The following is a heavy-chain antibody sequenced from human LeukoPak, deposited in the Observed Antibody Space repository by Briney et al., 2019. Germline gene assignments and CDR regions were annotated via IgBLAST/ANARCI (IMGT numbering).Heavy chain of an antibody. D-gene: IGHD3-10*01. CDR1: GFTFDDSA. J-gene: IGHJ4*02. V-gene: IGHV3-43D*03. CDR2: ISWDGGST. CDR3: ARGPYGSGDFDY. Sequence: PGGSLRLSCIASGFTFDDSAMHWVRQAPGKGLEWVSLISWDGGSTNYADSVKGRFAISRDNSKSCLYLQMNSLRPEDTAMYYCARGPYGSGDFDYWGQGTLVTVSS.